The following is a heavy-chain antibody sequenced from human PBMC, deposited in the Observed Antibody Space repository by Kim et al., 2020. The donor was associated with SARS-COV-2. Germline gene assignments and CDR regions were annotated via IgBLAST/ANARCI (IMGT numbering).Heavy chain of an antibody. J-gene: IGHJ3*02. V-gene: IGHV4-34*01. CDR3: ARDTIDSGSWWNAFDI. Sequence: SLKSRVTISVDTSKNQFSLKLSSVTAADTAVYYCARDTIDSGSWWNAFDIWGQGTMVTVSS. D-gene: IGHD6-13*01.